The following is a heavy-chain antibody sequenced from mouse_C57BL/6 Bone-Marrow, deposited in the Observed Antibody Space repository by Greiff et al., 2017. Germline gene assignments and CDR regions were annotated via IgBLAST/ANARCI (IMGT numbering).Heavy chain of an antibody. V-gene: IGHV1-81*01. CDR2: IYPRSGNT. CDR3: LRDWFAY. CDR1: GYTFTSYG. Sequence: QVQLQQSGAELARPGASVKLSCKASGYTFTSYGISWVKQRTGQGLEWIGEIYPRSGNTYYNEKFKGKATLTADKSSSTAYMELRSLTSEDSAVYFCLRDWFAYWGQGTLVTVSA. J-gene: IGHJ3*01.